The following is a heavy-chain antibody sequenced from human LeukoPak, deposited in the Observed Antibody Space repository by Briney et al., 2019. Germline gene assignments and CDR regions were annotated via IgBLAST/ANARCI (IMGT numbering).Heavy chain of an antibody. CDR3: ARGAGSSSWYQTPTPNY. Sequence: GGSLRLSCAASGFTFSSYWMSWVRQAPGKGLDWVANIKQDGSEKYYVDSVKGRFTISRDNAKSSLYLQMNSLRAEDTAVYYCARGAGSSSWYQTPTPNYWGQGTLVTVSS. J-gene: IGHJ4*02. CDR2: IKQDGSEK. D-gene: IGHD6-13*01. V-gene: IGHV3-7*01. CDR1: GFTFSSYW.